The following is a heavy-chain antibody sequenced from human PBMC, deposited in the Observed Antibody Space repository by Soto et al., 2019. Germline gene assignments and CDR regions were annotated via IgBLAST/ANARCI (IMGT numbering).Heavy chain of an antibody. CDR1: GFTFSSYG. CDR2: ISYDGSNK. Sequence: QVQLVESGGGVVQPGRSLRLSCAASGFTFSSYGMHWVRQAPGKGLEWVAVISYDGSNKYYADSVKGRFTISRDNSKNTLYLQMNSLRAEDTAVYYCAKDGPPVGDYWGQGTLVTVSS. D-gene: IGHD1-26*01. CDR3: AKDGPPVGDY. J-gene: IGHJ4*02. V-gene: IGHV3-30*18.